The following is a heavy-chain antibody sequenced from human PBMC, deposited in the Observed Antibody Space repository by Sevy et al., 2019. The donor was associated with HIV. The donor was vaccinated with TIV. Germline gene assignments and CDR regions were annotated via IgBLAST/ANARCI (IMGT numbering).Heavy chain of an antibody. CDR3: AKGRIAVAGTIGS. V-gene: IGHV3-7*03. D-gene: IGHD6-19*01. CDR1: GFTFSSYW. Sequence: GGSLRLSCAASGFTFSSYWMSWVRQAPGKGLECVANIKQDGSEKYYVDSVKGRFTISRDNAKNSLYLQMNSLRAEDTAVYYCAKGRIAVAGTIGSWGQGTLVTVSS. CDR2: IKQDGSEK. J-gene: IGHJ5*02.